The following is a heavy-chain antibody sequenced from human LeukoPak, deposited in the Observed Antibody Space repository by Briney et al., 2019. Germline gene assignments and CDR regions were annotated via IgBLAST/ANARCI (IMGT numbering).Heavy chain of an antibody. CDR1: GFTVSSNY. V-gene: IGHV3-53*01. CDR3: AREGNYYDMDV. Sequence: GGSLRLSCAASGFTVSSNYMSWVRQAPGKGLEWVSVIFSGGTTYYADSVKGRFTISRENSKNTVYLQMNSLRADDTAVYYCAREGNYYDMDVWGQGTTVTVSS. CDR2: IFSGGTT. J-gene: IGHJ6*02.